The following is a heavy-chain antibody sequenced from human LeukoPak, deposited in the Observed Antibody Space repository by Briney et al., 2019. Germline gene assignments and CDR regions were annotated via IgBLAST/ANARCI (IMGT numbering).Heavy chain of an antibody. J-gene: IGHJ4*02. V-gene: IGHV3-11*03. CDR2: ISSSGSYT. Sequence: GGSLRLSCAASGFTFSDHYMSWIRQAPGKGLEWVSYISSSGSYTNYADSVKGRFTISRDNAKNSLYLQMNSLRAEDTAVYYCARRASAALKYAFVYWGQGTLVTVSS. CDR1: GFTFSDHY. D-gene: IGHD6-13*01. CDR3: ARRASAALKYAFVY.